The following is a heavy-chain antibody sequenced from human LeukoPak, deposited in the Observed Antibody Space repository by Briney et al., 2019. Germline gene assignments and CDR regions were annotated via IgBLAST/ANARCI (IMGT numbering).Heavy chain of an antibody. V-gene: IGHV1-69*05. Sequence: SVKVSCKASGCTFSSYAISWVRQAPGQGLEWMGRIIPIFGTANYAQKFQGRVTITTDESTSTAYMELSSLRSEDTAVYYCARGDSSSWYGGHWFDPWGQGTLVTVSS. D-gene: IGHD6-13*01. CDR2: IIPIFGTA. J-gene: IGHJ5*02. CDR3: ARGDSSSWYGGHWFDP. CDR1: GCTFSSYA.